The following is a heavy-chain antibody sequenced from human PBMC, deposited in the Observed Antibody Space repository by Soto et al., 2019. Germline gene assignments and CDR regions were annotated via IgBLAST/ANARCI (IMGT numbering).Heavy chain of an antibody. CDR2: INHSGST. D-gene: IGHD3-9*01. CDR3: ARGGANYDILTGWPRNWFDP. CDR1: GGFFSGYY. J-gene: IGHJ5*02. Sequence: ETLSLTCAVYGGFFSGYYWSWIRQPPGKGLEWIGEINHSGSTNYNPSLKSRVTISVDTSKNQFSLKLSSVTAADTAVYYCARGGANYDILTGWPRNWFDPWGQGTLVTVSS. V-gene: IGHV4-34*01.